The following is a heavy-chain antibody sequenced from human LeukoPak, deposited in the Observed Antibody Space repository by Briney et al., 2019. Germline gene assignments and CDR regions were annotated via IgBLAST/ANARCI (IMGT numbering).Heavy chain of an antibody. CDR2: IKSDGST. CDR1: GFTFSSFW. V-gene: IGHV3-74*01. Sequence: GGSLRLSCAASGFTFSSFWMHWVRQAPGKGLVWVSRIKSDGSTNYADTVKGRFTISRDNAKNTVSLQMNSLRVEDTGVYYCARAPSEIGGYYPEYFRHWGQGTLVTVSS. J-gene: IGHJ1*01. D-gene: IGHD3-22*01. CDR3: ARAPSEIGGYYPEYFRH.